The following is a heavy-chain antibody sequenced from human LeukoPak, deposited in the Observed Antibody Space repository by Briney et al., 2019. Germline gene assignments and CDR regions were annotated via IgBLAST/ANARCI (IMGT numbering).Heavy chain of an antibody. CDR2: ISSSSSYI. D-gene: IGHD5-18*01. CDR3: ARVGYSYGPDY. Sequence: PGGSLRLSCAAYGFTFSSYSMNWVRQAPGKGLEWVSSISSSSSYIYYADSVKGRFTISRNNAKNSLYLQMNSLRAEDTAVYYCARVGYSYGPDYWGQGTLVTVSS. V-gene: IGHV3-21*01. J-gene: IGHJ4*02. CDR1: GFTFSSYS.